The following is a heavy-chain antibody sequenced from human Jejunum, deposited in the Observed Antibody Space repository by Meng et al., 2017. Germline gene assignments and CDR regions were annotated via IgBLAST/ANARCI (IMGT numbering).Heavy chain of an antibody. CDR3: ASSAPTTSLLLQT. CDR1: GGSISSYD. D-gene: IGHD1-26*01. V-gene: IGHV4-4*07. J-gene: IGHJ4*02. Sequence: SETLSLTCIVSGGSISSYDWNWIRQPAGEGLEWIGRIYPNGNANYNPSLRSRVTIAIDTSKNQFSLKLNAVTASDTAVYYSASSAPTTSLLLQTWGQGTLVTVSS. CDR2: IYPNGNA.